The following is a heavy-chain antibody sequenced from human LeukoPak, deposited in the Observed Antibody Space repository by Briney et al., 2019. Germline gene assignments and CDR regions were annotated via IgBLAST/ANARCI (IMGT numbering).Heavy chain of an antibody. CDR3: ARHKSSGSYPLDY. D-gene: IGHD3-22*01. J-gene: IGHJ4*02. V-gene: IGHV4-39*01. Sequence: PSETLSLTCTVSGGSISSSSYYWSWIRQPPGKGLECIGSIYYSGSTYYNPSLKSRVTISADTSKNQFSPKLSSVTAADTAVYYCARHKSSGSYPLDYWGQGILVTVSS. CDR2: IYYSGST. CDR1: GGSISSSSYY.